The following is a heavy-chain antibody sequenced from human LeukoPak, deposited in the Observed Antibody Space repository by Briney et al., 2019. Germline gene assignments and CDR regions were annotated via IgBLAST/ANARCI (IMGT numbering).Heavy chain of an antibody. D-gene: IGHD4-17*01. CDR2: MNPNSGNT. Sequence: WASVKVSCKSSGYTFTSYDNNWVRQATGQGLEGMGWMNPNSGNTGYAQKFQGRVTITRTTSISTAYMELSSLRSEDTAVDYCARYGDVRGEIDYWGQGTLVTVSS. CDR1: GYTFTSYD. J-gene: IGHJ4*02. V-gene: IGHV1-8*03. CDR3: ARYGDVRGEIDY.